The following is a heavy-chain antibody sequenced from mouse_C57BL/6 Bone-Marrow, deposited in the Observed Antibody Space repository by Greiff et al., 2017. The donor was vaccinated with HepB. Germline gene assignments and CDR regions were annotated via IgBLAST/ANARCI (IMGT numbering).Heavy chain of an antibody. CDR3: ASPITPGAMDY. J-gene: IGHJ4*01. CDR1: GFSLTSYG. Sequence: VQLKQSGPGLVQPSQSLSITCTVSGFSLTSYGVHWVRQSPGKGLEWLGVIWSGGSTDYNAAFISRLSISKDNSKSQVFFKMNSLQADDTAIYYCASPITPGAMDYWGQGTSVTVSS. CDR2: IWSGGST. D-gene: IGHD1-1*01. V-gene: IGHV2-2*01.